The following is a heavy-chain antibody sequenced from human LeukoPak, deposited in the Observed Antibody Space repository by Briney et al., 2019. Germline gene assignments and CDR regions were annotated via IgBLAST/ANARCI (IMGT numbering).Heavy chain of an antibody. CDR3: AREVSDHRITPRMDV. J-gene: IGHJ6*04. CDR2: IYYGGST. CDR1: GGSITNSSYY. Sequence: SETLSLTSAISGGSITNSSYYWGWIRQPPGKGLEWIGSIYYGGSTYYNPSLKSRVTISIDTSKNQFSLKLSSVTAADTAVYYCAREVSDHRITPRMDVWGKGTTVTVSS. V-gene: IGHV4-39*07. D-gene: IGHD3-16*01.